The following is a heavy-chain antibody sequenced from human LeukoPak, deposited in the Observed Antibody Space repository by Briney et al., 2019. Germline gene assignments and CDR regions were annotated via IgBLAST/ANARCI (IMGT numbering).Heavy chain of an antibody. D-gene: IGHD3-10*01. V-gene: IGHV4-59*11. Sequence: SETLSLTCSVSGASISSHYWSCIRQPPGKGLEWIGYIYYTGSTNYNPSLWSRVTISLDTSKNQFSLKLSSVTAADTAMYYCARSYSSGSYYSPFDPWGQGTLVTVSS. CDR1: GASISSHY. J-gene: IGHJ5*02. CDR2: IYYTGST. CDR3: ARSYSSGSYYSPFDP.